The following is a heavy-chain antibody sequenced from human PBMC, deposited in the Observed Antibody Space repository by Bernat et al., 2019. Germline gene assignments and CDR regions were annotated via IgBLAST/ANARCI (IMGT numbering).Heavy chain of an antibody. CDR1: GYTFTGYY. V-gene: IGHV1-2*04. D-gene: IGHD5-18*01. CDR3: ARGTVYTAMASQEEDWYFDL. CDR2: INPNSGGT. Sequence: QVQLVQSGAEVKKPGASVKVSCKASGYTFTGYYMHWVRQAPGQGLEWMGWINPNSGGTNYAQKFQGWVTMTRDPSISTAYMERSRLRSDDTAVYYCARGTVYTAMASQEEDWYFDLWGRGTLVTVSS. J-gene: IGHJ2*01.